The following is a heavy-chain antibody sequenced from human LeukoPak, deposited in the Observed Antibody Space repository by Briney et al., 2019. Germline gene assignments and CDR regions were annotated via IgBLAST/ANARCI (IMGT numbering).Heavy chain of an antibody. CDR2: IYYSGST. D-gene: IGHD6-13*01. J-gene: IGHJ4*02. Sequence: SETLSLTCTVSGGSISSSSYYWGWIRQPPGKGLEWIGSIYYSGSTYYNPSLKSRVTISADTSKNQFSLKLSSVTAADTAVYYCARHNVAAADYYFDYWGQGTLVTVSS. CDR3: ARHNVAAADYYFDY. V-gene: IGHV4-39*01. CDR1: GGSISSSSYY.